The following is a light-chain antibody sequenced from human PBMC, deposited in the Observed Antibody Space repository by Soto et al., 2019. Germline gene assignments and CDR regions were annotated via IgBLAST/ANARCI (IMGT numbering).Light chain of an antibody. V-gene: IGKV3-15*01. J-gene: IGKJ1*01. CDR2: GAS. CDR3: QQYYNWPRT. Sequence: EIVLTQAPATLSVSPEETVTLSCRASQSVSINVAWYQQKPGQSPRLLISGASTRATGIPASFSGSGSGTEFTLTISSLQSEDFAIYFCQQYYNWPRTFGQGTKVDIK. CDR1: QSVSIN.